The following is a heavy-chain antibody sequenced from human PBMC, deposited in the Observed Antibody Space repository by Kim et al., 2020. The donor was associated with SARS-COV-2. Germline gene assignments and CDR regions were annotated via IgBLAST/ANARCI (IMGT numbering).Heavy chain of an antibody. CDR2: FDPEDGET. Sequence: ASVKVSCKVSGYTLTELSMHWVRQAPGKGLEWMGGFDPEDGETNYAQKFQGRVTMTEDTSTDTVYMELSSLRSEDTAVYYCATLDSSGYYKEYYFDYWGQGTLVTVSS. V-gene: IGHV1-24*01. CDR1: GYTLTELS. CDR3: ATLDSSGYYKEYYFDY. D-gene: IGHD3-22*01. J-gene: IGHJ4*02.